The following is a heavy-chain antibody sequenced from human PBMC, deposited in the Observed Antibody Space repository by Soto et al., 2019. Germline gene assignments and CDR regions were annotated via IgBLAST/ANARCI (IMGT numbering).Heavy chain of an antibody. V-gene: IGHV3-9*01. CDR1: GFTFDDYA. CDR3: AKNLLPAPHYYDFWGEKDY. J-gene: IGHJ4*02. Sequence: GGSLRLSCAASGFTFDDYAMHWVRQVPGKGLEWVSSFSWNNGDIRYADSVKGRFTISRDNAKNSLYLQMNSLRAEDTALYYCAKNLLPAPHYYDFWGEKDYGGQGTLVTVPP. D-gene: IGHD3-3*01. CDR2: FSWNNGDI.